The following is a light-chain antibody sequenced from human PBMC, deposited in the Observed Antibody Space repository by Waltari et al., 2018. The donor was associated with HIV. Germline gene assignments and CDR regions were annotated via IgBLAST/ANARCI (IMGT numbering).Light chain of an antibody. CDR1: ISNIGTNF. CDR2: RNS. J-gene: IGLJ1*01. V-gene: IGLV1-47*01. CDR3: EAWDDSLNGFV. Sequence: QSVLTQPPSASETPGQRVTISCSGSISNIGTNFVYWYQQLPGTAPKVLIYRNSQRPSGVPDRFSGSKSGTSASLAISGLRSEDEADYYCEAWDDSLNGFVFGTGTKVTVL.